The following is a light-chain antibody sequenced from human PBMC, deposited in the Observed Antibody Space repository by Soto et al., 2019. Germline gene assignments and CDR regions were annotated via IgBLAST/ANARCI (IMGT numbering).Light chain of an antibody. Sequence: DIQMTQSPSILSASVGDRVTITCRASQSISTWLAWYQQKPGKAPKVLIYKASRLQSEVPSRFSGSGSGTDFTLTISSLQHDDFANYYCQHYNSNSYTFGQGTKLDIK. CDR3: QHYNSNSYT. CDR2: KAS. J-gene: IGKJ2*01. CDR1: QSISTW. V-gene: IGKV1-5*03.